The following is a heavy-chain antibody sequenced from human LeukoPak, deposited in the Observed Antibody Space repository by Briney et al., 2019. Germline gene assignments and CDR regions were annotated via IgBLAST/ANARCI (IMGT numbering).Heavy chain of an antibody. Sequence: GASLKVSCKASGYTFTSYDINWVRQATGHGLEWMGWMNPNSGNTGYAQKFQGRVTITRNTSISTAYMELSSLRSEDTAVYYCARGRGSTHYNYYYYMDVWGKGTTVTVSS. J-gene: IGHJ6*03. V-gene: IGHV1-8*03. D-gene: IGHD2-2*01. CDR3: ARGRGSTHYNYYYYMDV. CDR2: MNPNSGNT. CDR1: GYTFTSYD.